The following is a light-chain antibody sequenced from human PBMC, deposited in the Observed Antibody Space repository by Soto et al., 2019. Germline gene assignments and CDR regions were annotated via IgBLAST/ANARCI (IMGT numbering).Light chain of an antibody. CDR1: QSVGNN. CDR3: QQCDNWPRT. Sequence: EIVMTQSPATLSVSPGERVTLSCRASQSVGNNLAWYQQKPGQAPRLLIHGAVTRATDIPARFSGSGSGTEFTLTISSLQSEDCAVYYCQQCDNWPRTFGQGTKVEFK. V-gene: IGKV3-15*01. J-gene: IGKJ1*01. CDR2: GAV.